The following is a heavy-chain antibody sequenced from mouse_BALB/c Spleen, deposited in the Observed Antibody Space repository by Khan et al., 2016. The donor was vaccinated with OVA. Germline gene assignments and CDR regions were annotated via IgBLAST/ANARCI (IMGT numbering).Heavy chain of an antibody. CDR1: GYSITSEYA. Sequence: EVQLQASGPGLVKPSQSLSLTCTVTGYSITSEYAWNWIRQFPGNKLEWMGYINYIGNTSFNPSLKSRTSITRDTSTNQFFLQLNSVTSDDTATYYCARKDYYDYDPFPYWGQGTLVTVSA. V-gene: IGHV3-2*02. D-gene: IGHD2-4*01. J-gene: IGHJ3*01. CDR2: INYIGNT. CDR3: ARKDYYDYDPFPY.